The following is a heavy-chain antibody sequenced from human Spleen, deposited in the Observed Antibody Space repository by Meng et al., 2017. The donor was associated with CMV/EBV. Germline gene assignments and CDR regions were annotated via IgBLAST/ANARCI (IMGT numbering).Heavy chain of an antibody. V-gene: IGHV3-74*01. CDR3: ARVWVTTTGHRGDDS. CDR1: RFIFTNYW. CDR2: VRPDGHDT. Sequence: GESLKISCAASRFIFTNYWMHWVRQAPGKGLVWVSRVRPDGHDTTYADSVKGRFTISRDNAKNTVYLQMNSLRAEDTAVYYCARVWVTTTGHRGDDSWGRGTLVTVSS. D-gene: IGHD4-17*01. J-gene: IGHJ4*02.